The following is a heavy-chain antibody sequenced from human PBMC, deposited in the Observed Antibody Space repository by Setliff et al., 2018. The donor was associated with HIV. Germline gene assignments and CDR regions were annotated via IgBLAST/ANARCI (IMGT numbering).Heavy chain of an antibody. CDR3: ARAPARANGVFDF. V-gene: IGHV1-8*02. CDR2: MTPLTAST. Sequence: ASVKVSCKTSGYTFVHFDIDWVRHAPGQGLEWLGWMTPLTASTGYSRKFQGRVTLTRDLSTGNAYMELNSLISNDTAVYYCARAPARANGVFDFWGQGSLVT. CDR1: GYTFVHFD. D-gene: IGHD2-8*01. J-gene: IGHJ4*01.